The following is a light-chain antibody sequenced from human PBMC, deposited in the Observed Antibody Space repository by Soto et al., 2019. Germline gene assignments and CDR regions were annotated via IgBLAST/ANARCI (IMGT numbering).Light chain of an antibody. CDR2: GAS. CDR3: QHYGGATWT. J-gene: IGKJ1*01. Sequence: EIVLTQSPGTLSLSPGERATLSCRASQSFSGSYLAWYQQKPGQAPRLLIYGASSRATGIPDRFSGSESGTDFTLTISRLQPEDFAAYYCQHYGGATWTFGQGTKVEI. CDR1: QSFSGSY. V-gene: IGKV3-20*01.